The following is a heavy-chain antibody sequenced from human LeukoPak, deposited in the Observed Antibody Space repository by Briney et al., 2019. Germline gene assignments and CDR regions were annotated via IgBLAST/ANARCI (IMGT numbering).Heavy chain of an antibody. V-gene: IGHV3-53*01. CDR3: VRDPLGYWYFDL. Sequence: PGGSLRLSCAAPGFSVSTNYMSWVRQAPGRGLEWVSIFYRNGDTHYADSVKGRFTVSRDNSKNTLSLQMNSLRVEDTAVYYCVRDPLGYWYFDLWGRGTLVTVSS. CDR1: GFSVSTNY. CDR2: FYRNGDT. J-gene: IGHJ2*01.